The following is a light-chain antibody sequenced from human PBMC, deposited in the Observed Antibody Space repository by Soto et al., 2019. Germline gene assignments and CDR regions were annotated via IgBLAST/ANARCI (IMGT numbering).Light chain of an antibody. CDR2: KAS. CDR3: QQYNSYWT. V-gene: IGKV1-5*03. Sequence: DIQMTQSPSTLSASVGDRVTITCRASQTISTWLAWYQQKPGRAPKLLIYKASSLESGVPSRFSGSGYGTEFPLTLSSLQPDDFATYYCQQYNSYWTFGQGTKVEIQ. J-gene: IGKJ1*01. CDR1: QTISTW.